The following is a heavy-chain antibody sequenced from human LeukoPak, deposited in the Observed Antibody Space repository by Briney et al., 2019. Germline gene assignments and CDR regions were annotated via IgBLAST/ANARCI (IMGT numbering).Heavy chain of an antibody. CDR3: ASTRQWVVRDAFDI. CDR2: ISAYNGNT. D-gene: IGHD6-19*01. J-gene: IGHJ3*02. Sequence: GASVKVSCKASEYTFTSYAIIWVRQAPGQGLEWRGWISAYNGNTNFAQKLHGRVTMTTDTSPSTDYMELRSLRSGDTAVYYCASTRQWVVRDAFDIWGQGTMVTVSS. V-gene: IGHV1-18*01. CDR1: EYTFTSYA.